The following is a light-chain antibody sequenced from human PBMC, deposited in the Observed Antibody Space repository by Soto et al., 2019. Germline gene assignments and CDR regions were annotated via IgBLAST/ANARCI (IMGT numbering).Light chain of an antibody. Sequence: EIVLTQSPATLSLSPGERATLSCRASQSVSSYLAWYQQKSGQAPRLLIYDASNRATGIPARFSGSGSGTDFTLTISSLEPEDCAVYYCQQRSNWPTTFGQGTKLEIK. CDR1: QSVSSY. CDR2: DAS. V-gene: IGKV3-11*01. CDR3: QQRSNWPTT. J-gene: IGKJ2*01.